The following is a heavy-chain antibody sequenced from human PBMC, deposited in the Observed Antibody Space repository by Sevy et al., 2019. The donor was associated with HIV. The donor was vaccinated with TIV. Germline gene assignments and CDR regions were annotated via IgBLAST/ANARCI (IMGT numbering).Heavy chain of an antibody. CDR1: GYTFTGYY. CDR3: ARHGGSYSWVDY. V-gene: IGHV1-2*02. J-gene: IGHJ4*02. D-gene: IGHD1-26*01. CDR2: INPNSGGT. Sequence: ASVKVSCKASGYTFTGYYMHWVRQAPGQGLEWMGWINPNSGGTNYAQKFQGRVTMARDTSISTAYMELSRLRSDDTAVYYCARHGGSYSWVDYWGQGTLVTVSS.